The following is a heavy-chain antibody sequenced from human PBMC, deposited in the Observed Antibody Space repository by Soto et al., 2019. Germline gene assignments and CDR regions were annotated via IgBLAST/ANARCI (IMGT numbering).Heavy chain of an antibody. V-gene: IGHV2-5*02. CDR1: GFSLSTSGVG. J-gene: IGHJ2*01. Sequence: QITLKESGPTLVKPTQTLTLTCTFSGFSLSTSGVGVGWIRHPPGKALEWLALIYWDDDKRYSPSLKSRLTIHKDNSKNRVVLTMTNMDPEDTATYYCAHRQDEPDYDILTGYYWVWYFDLWGRGTLVTVSS. CDR3: AHRQDEPDYDILTGYYWVWYFDL. D-gene: IGHD3-9*01. CDR2: IYWDDDK.